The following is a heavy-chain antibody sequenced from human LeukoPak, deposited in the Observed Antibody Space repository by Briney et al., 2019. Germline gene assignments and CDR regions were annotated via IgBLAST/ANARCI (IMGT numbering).Heavy chain of an antibody. CDR2: ISAYNGDT. CDR1: GYTFSNYD. CDR3: ARHYYDSGGYNSAFDY. Sequence: GASVEVSCKASGYTFSNYDITWVRQAPGQGLEWMGWISAYNGDTNYAQKLQGRVTMTTDTSTGTAYMELRSLRSDDTAVYYCARHYYDSGGYNSAFDYWGQGTLVTVSS. J-gene: IGHJ4*02. D-gene: IGHD3-22*01. V-gene: IGHV1-18*01.